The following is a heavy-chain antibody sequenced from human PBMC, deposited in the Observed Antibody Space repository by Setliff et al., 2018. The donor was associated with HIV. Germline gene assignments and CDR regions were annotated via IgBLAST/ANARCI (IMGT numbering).Heavy chain of an antibody. D-gene: IGHD2-2*01. Sequence: SETLSLTCAVSGDSIGAYSWHWIRQPPGKGLEWIGYIYGGGSTGYNPSLTSRVTMSADTPNNRFALKLSSVTAADTAVYYCARRAVQDGSVTSSNWFESWGQGTLVTVSS. CDR1: GDSIGAYS. CDR2: IYGGGST. CDR3: ARRAVQDGSVTSSNWFES. V-gene: IGHV4-4*09. J-gene: IGHJ5*01.